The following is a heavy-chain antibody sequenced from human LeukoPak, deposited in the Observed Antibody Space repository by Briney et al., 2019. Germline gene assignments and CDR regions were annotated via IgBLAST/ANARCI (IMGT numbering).Heavy chain of an antibody. CDR3: AKSHSVAQRGYFDY. J-gene: IGHJ4*02. D-gene: IGHD2-15*01. V-gene: IGHV3-23*01. CDR1: RFIFSTYA. Sequence: GGSLRLSCAASRFIFSTYAMSWVRQAPGRGLEWVSTVSDSGGSTYYADSVKGRFTISRDNSKNTLYLQMNSLRAEATAVYYCAKSHSVAQRGYFDYWGQGTLVTVSS. CDR2: VSDSGGST.